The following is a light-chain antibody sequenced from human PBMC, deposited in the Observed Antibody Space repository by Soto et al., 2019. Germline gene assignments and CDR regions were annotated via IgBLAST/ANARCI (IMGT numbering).Light chain of an antibody. CDR2: EVS. J-gene: IGLJ1*01. Sequence: SALAQPASVSGSPGQSITISGTGTSXDVGGYNYVSWYQQHPGKAPKLMIYEVSNRPSGVSNRFSGSKSGNMASLTISGLQAEDEADYYCSSYTSSSTLYVFGTGTKVTVL. V-gene: IGLV2-14*01. CDR3: SSYTSSSTLYV. CDR1: SXDVGGYNY.